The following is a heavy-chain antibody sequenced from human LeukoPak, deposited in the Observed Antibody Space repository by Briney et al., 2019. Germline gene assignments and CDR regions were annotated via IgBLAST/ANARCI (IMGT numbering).Heavy chain of an antibody. CDR3: ARGFSSTSFDY. J-gene: IGHJ4*02. CDR2: INPNSGGT. D-gene: IGHD2-2*01. Sequence: ASVKVSCKASGYTFTSYGISWVRQAPGQGLGWMGWINPNSGGTNYAQKFQGRVTMTRDTSISTAYMELSRLRSDDTAVYYCARGFSSTSFDYWGQGTLVTVSS. V-gene: IGHV1-2*02. CDR1: GYTFTSYG.